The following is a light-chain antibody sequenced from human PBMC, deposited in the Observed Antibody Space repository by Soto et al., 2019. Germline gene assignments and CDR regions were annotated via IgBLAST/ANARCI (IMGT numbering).Light chain of an antibody. J-gene: IGKJ4*01. Sequence: DIQMTQSPSSLSASVGDRVTITCRASQGFSNYLAWYQQKPGKVPKLLIYAASTLHSGVTSRFSGSGSGTDFTLTISSLQPEDGATYYCQKYNSAPPTFGGGTKVEIK. CDR2: AAS. CDR1: QGFSNY. CDR3: QKYNSAPPT. V-gene: IGKV1-27*01.